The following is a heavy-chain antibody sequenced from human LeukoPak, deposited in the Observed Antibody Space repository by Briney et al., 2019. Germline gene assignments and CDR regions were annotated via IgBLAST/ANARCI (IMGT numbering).Heavy chain of an antibody. CDR3: KTAYEILTGYSY. CDR1: GYTFTGYY. CDR2: INPNSGGT. D-gene: IGHD3-9*01. Sequence: GASVEVSCKASGYTFTGYYMHWVRQAPGQGLEWMGWINPNSGGTNYAQKFQGRVTMTRDTSISTAYMELSRLRSDDTSFYNQKTAYEILTGYSYWGQGTLVTVSS. V-gene: IGHV1-2*02. J-gene: IGHJ4*02.